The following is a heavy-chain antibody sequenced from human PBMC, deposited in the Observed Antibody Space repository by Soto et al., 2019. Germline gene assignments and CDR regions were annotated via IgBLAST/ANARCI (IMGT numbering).Heavy chain of an antibody. Sequence: KVSGYTLTELSMHWVRQAPGKGLEWMGGFDPEDGETIYAQKFQGRVTMTEDTSTDTAYMELSSLRSEDTAVYYCATRTIFGVVIPDYWGQGTLVTVSS. J-gene: IGHJ4*02. CDR3: ATRTIFGVVIPDY. D-gene: IGHD3-3*01. V-gene: IGHV1-24*01. CDR1: GYTLTELS. CDR2: FDPEDGET.